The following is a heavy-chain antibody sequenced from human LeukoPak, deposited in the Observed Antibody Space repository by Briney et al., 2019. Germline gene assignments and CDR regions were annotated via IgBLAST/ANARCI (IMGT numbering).Heavy chain of an antibody. CDR3: ARADRLDGGPYLIVP. D-gene: IGHD2-21*01. CDR1: GYSFTDYY. V-gene: IGHV1-2*02. J-gene: IGHJ5*02. Sequence: GASVKVSCKTSGYSFTDYYMHWVRQAPGQGLEWMGWINPNSGGTSSAQKFQGRVTMTRDTSITTVYMEVSWLTSDDTAIYYCARADRLDGGPYLIVPWGQGTLVTVSS. CDR2: INPNSGGT.